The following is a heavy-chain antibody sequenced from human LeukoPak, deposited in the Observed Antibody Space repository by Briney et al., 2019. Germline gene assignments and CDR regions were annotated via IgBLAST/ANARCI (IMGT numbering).Heavy chain of an antibody. CDR3: VKTIAVPGNFDY. CDR1: GFTFSNYA. J-gene: IGHJ4*02. V-gene: IGHV3-64D*09. Sequence: GLSLRLSCSASGFTFSNYAMHWVRQAPGKGLEYVSAISRNGGSTNYADSVKGRFTISRDNTKNTLYLQMGSLRAEDTAVYYCVKTIAVPGNFDYWGQGTLVTVSS. CDR2: ISRNGGST. D-gene: IGHD6-19*01.